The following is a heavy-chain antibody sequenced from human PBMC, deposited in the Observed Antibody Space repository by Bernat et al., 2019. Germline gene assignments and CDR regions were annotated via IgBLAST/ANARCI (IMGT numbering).Heavy chain of an antibody. V-gene: IGHV3-49*04. CDR1: GFTFGDYA. Sequence: EVQLVESGGGLVQPGRSLRLSCTASGFTFGDYAVNWVRQAPGKGLEWAGLIRSKRYGGTTEDAAYVKGRFSISRDDSKSIAYLQMNSLKVEETAVYYCTRDLSGFDFNYWGQGTLVTVSS. CDR3: TRDLSGFDFNY. CDR2: IRSKRYGGTT. J-gene: IGHJ4*02. D-gene: IGHD5-12*01.